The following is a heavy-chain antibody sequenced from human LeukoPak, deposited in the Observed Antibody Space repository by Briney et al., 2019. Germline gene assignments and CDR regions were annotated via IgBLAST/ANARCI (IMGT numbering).Heavy chain of an antibody. D-gene: IGHD5-24*01. CDR2: ISAGAGYI. CDR1: GFTFNSYA. J-gene: IGHJ4*02. CDR3: AKNRATGLAFYDY. Sequence: GGSLRLSCAASGFTFNSYAMTWVRQAPGKGLEWVSAISAGAGYIYYADPVKGRFTSSRDNSKSTLYLQMSNLRAEDTAVYFCAKNRATGLAFYDYWGQGTQVTVSS. V-gene: IGHV3-23*01.